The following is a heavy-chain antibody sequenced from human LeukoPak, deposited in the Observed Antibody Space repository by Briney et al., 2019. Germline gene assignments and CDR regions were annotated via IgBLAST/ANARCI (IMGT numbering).Heavy chain of an antibody. J-gene: IGHJ4*02. CDR3: AKYGGGSQARSFDY. CDR1: GDSVSSNRAT. Sequence: QTLSLTCAISGDSVSSNRATWNWIRQSPSRGLEWLGRTYYRSKWKNDYAVSVKSRITINPDTSKNQFSLQLNSVTPEDTAVYYCAKYGGGSQARSFDYWGQGTLVTVSS. D-gene: IGHD1-26*01. CDR2: TYYRSKWKN. V-gene: IGHV6-1*01.